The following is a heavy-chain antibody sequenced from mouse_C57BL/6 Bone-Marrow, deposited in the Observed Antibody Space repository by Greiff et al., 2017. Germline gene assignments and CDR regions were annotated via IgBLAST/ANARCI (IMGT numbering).Heavy chain of an antibody. CDR3: AKDYGNYEYFDY. D-gene: IGHD2-1*01. V-gene: IGHV1-82*01. CDR2: IYPGDGDT. CDR1: GYAFSSSW. Sequence: VKLMESGPELVKPGASVKISCKASGYAFSSSWMNWVKQRPGKGLEWIGRIYPGDGDTNYNGKFKGKATLTADKSSSTAYMQLSSLTSEDSAVYFCAKDYGNYEYFDYWGQGTTLTVSS. J-gene: IGHJ2*01.